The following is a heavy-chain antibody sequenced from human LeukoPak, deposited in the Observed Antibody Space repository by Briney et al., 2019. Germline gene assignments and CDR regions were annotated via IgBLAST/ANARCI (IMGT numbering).Heavy chain of an antibody. CDR3: ARGLRMGYGSGSYGYYYMDV. CDR2: IYYSGST. Sequence: SETLSLTCTVSGGSISSGGYYWSWIRQHPGKGLEWIGYIYYSGSTYYNPSLKSRVTISVDTSKNQFSLKLSSVTAADTAVYYCARGLRMGYGSGSYGYYYMDVWGKGTTVTVSS. V-gene: IGHV4-31*03. D-gene: IGHD3-10*01. J-gene: IGHJ6*03. CDR1: GGSISSGGYY.